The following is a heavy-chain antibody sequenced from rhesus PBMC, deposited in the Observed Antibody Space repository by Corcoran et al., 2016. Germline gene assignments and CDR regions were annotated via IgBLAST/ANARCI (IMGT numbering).Heavy chain of an antibody. V-gene: IGHV2-95*01. CDR3: ARIWGY. CDR2: IHWNDNK. J-gene: IGHJ4*01. D-gene: IGHD3-34*01. CDR1: GFPITTTGTG. Sequence: QVTLKESGPALVKPTQTLTLTCTFSGFPITTTGTGVGWIRQPPGKALEWLASIHWNDNKFYSPSLKTRLTISKDTSKNQVVLTLTNMDPVDTATYYCARIWGYWGQGVLVTVSS.